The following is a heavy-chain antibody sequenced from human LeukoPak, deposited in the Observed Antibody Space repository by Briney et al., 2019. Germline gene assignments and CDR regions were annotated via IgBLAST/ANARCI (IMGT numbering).Heavy chain of an antibody. D-gene: IGHD3-22*01. CDR1: GGSISGYY. Sequence: SETLSLTCTVSGGSISGYYWSWVRQPAGKGLEWIGRISTIGRTNYNPSLKSRVTMSVDTSMNQFSLKMRSVTAADTAVYYCARARLREYDSSGYYYNWFDYWGQGTLVTVSS. J-gene: IGHJ4*02. CDR3: ARARLREYDSSGYYYNWFDY. CDR2: ISTIGRT. V-gene: IGHV4-4*07.